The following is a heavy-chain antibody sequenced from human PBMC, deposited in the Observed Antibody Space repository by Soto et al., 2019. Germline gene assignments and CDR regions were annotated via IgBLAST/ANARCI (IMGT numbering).Heavy chain of an antibody. J-gene: IGHJ4*02. V-gene: IGHV4-39*01. CDR2: IYSSGST. CDR1: GCSFSSITYY. Sequence: PSETLSLTCTVSGCSFSSITYYWGWSRQPPGKGLEWIGSIYSSGSTYYNPSLKSRVAISVDTSKNQLSLNLTSVTAADTAVYYCARQTIAARPGPYWGQGTLVTVSS. CDR3: ARQTIAARPGPY. D-gene: IGHD6-6*01.